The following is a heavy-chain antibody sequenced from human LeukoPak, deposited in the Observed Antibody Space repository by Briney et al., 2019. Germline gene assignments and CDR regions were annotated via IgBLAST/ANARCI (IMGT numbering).Heavy chain of an antibody. V-gene: IGHV4-34*01. D-gene: IGHD3-16*02. CDR3: ASSPDDYVWGSYRFDY. J-gene: IGHJ4*02. CDR1: GGSFSGYY. CDR2: INRSGST. Sequence: SETLSLTCAVYGGSFSGYYWSWIRQPPGKGLEWIGEINRSGSTNYNPSLKSRVTISVDTSKSQFSLKLTSVTAADTAVYYCASSPDDYVWGSYRFDYWGQGTLVTVSS.